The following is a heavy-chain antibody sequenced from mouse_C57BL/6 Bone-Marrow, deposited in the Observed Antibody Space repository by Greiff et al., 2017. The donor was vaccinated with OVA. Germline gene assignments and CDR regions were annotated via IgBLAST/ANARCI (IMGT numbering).Heavy chain of an antibody. CDR1: GYSFTDYN. D-gene: IGHD4-1*01. J-gene: IGHJ4*01. Sequence: EVQLVESGPELVKPGASVKISCKASGYSFTDYNMNWVKQSNGKSLEWIGVINPNYGTTSYNQKFKGKATLTVDQSSSTAYMQLNSLTSEDSAVDYCARGGGWDVVRGFVDYWGQGTSVTVSS. V-gene: IGHV1-39*01. CDR2: INPNYGTT. CDR3: ARGGGWDVVRGFVDY.